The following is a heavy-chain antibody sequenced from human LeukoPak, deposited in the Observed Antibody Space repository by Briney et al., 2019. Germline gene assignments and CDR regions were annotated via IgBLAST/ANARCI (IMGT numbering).Heavy chain of an antibody. D-gene: IGHD3-10*01. J-gene: IGHJ6*02. V-gene: IGHV1-18*01. CDR2: ISAYNGNT. CDR1: GYTFTSYG. Sequence: ASVKVSCKASGYTFTSYGIGWVRQAPGQGLEWMGLISAYNGNTNYAQKLQGRVTMTTDTSTSTAYMELRSLRSDDTAVYYCARDFYYGSGSSTGMDVWGQGTTVTVSS. CDR3: ARDFYYGSGSSTGMDV.